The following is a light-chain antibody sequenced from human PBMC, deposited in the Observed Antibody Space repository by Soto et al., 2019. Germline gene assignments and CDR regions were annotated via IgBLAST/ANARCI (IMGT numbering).Light chain of an antibody. CDR2: VAS. J-gene: IGKJ1*01. V-gene: IGKV1-5*01. CDR3: QEYNSYSGT. Sequence: STVSANKGNRVTITRRSSQSISSWLAWYQQKRGKAPKLLIYVASSLESGVPARFSGSGSGTEFTLSISSLQSDDFATYYCQEYNSYSGTFGQGSK. CDR1: QSISSW.